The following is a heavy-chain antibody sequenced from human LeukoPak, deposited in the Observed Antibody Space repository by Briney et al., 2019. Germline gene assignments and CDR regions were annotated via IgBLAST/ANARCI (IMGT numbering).Heavy chain of an antibody. CDR2: IYHSGST. CDR1: GGSISSYY. D-gene: IGHD3-10*01. J-gene: IGHJ4*02. V-gene: IGHV4-59*12. Sequence: SETLSLTCTVSGGSISSYYWSWIRQPPGKGLEWIGYIYHSGSTYYNPSLKSRVTISVDRSKNQFSLKLSSVTAADTAVYYCARSYYYGSGGFDYWGQGTLVTVSS. CDR3: ARSYYYGSGGFDY.